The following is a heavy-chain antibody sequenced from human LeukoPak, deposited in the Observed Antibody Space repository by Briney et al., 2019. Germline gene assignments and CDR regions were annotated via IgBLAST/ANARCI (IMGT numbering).Heavy chain of an antibody. Sequence: SETLSLTCTVSGGSVSSGSYYWSWIRQPPGKGLEWIGYIYCSGSTNYNPFLKSRVTISVDTSKNQFSLKLSSVTAADTAVYYCARGPYSSGWYGSEDFDYWGQGTLVTVSS. CDR2: IYCSGST. CDR3: ARGPYSSGWYGSEDFDY. J-gene: IGHJ4*02. CDR1: GGSVSSGSYY. D-gene: IGHD6-19*01. V-gene: IGHV4-61*01.